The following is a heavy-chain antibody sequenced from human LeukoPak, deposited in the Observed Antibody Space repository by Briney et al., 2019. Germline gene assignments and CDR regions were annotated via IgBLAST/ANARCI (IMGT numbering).Heavy chain of an antibody. V-gene: IGHV4-30-2*01. CDR2: TYHSGST. CDR1: GGSISSGGYY. D-gene: IGHD6-6*01. J-gene: IGHJ4*02. Sequence: SQTLSLTCTVSGGSISSGGYYWNWIRQPPGKGLEWIGYTYHSGSTYYNPSLKSRVTISVDRSKNQFSLKLSSVTAADTAVYYCARDLSSSPHFDYWGQGTLVTVSS. CDR3: ARDLSSSPHFDY.